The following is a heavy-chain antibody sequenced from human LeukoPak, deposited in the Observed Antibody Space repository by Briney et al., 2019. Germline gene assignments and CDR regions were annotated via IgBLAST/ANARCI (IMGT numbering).Heavy chain of an antibody. V-gene: IGHV4-39*01. CDR2: IYYSGST. Sequence: WVRQPPGKGLEWIGSIYYSGSTYYNPSLKSRVTISVDTSKNQFSLKLSSVTAADTAVYYCARCKKNNYDSSGYHGDWFDPWGQGTLVTVSS. CDR3: ARCKKNNYDSSGYHGDWFDP. J-gene: IGHJ5*02. D-gene: IGHD3-22*01.